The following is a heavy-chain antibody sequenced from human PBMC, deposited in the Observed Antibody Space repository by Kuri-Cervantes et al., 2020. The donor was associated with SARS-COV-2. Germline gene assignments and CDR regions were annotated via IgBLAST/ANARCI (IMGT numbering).Heavy chain of an antibody. CDR3: ARDIEDGYNRNWFDP. CDR2: IYSSGHA. Sequence: SETLSLTCTVSGGSISSYYWSWIRQPAGRGPEWIGRIYSSGHANYNPSLESRVSMSVDRSKNQFSLEVTSVTAADTALYYCARDIEDGYNRNWFDPWGQGTLVTVSS. D-gene: IGHD5-24*01. V-gene: IGHV4-4*07. CDR1: GGSISSYY. J-gene: IGHJ5*02.